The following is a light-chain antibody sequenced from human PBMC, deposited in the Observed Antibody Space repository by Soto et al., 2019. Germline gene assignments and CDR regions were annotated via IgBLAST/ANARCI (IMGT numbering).Light chain of an antibody. V-gene: IGKV3-20*01. Sequence: EIVLTQSPGTLSLSPGERATLSCRASQSISSSYLAWYQQNPGQAPSLLVYGASSRATGIPDRFSGSGSGTDFTLTISRLEPEDFAVYYCQQYGSSRFTFGPGTKVDIK. CDR1: QSISSSY. CDR2: GAS. J-gene: IGKJ3*01. CDR3: QQYGSSRFT.